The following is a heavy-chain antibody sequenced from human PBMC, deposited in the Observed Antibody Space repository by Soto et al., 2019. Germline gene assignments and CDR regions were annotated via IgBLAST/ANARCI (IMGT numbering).Heavy chain of an antibody. Sequence: PSETLSLTCTVSGGSISSHYWSWIRQPAGKGLQWIGRIYTSGSTNYNPSLKSRVTMSVDTSKNQFSLKLSSVTAADTAVYYCARACSSTSCYDVFDSWGQGTLVTVSS. CDR3: ARACSSTSCYDVFDS. J-gene: IGHJ4*02. D-gene: IGHD2-2*01. V-gene: IGHV4-4*07. CDR1: GGSISSHY. CDR2: IYTSGST.